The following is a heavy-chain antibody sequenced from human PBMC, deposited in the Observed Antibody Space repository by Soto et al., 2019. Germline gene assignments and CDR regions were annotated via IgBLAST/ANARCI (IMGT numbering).Heavy chain of an antibody. V-gene: IGHV1-69*01. J-gene: IGHJ6*02. CDR2: IIPIFDTA. D-gene: IGHD2-15*01. Sequence: QVQLVQSGAEVKKPGSSVKVSCKASGGTFSSYAISWVRQAPRQGLEWMGGIIPIFDTANYAQKFQGRVTITADESTSTAYMELSSLRSEDTAVYYCARGRYCSGGSCYHSGFYYYYYGMDVWGRGTTVTVSS. CDR1: GGTFSSYA. CDR3: ARGRYCSGGSCYHSGFYYYYYGMDV.